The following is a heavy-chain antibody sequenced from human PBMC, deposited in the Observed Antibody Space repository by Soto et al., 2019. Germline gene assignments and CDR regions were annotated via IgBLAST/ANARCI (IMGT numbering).Heavy chain of an antibody. CDR3: ARGGRTLTTREYWQH. CDR2: INPNSGGT. V-gene: IGHV1-2*02. J-gene: IGHJ1*01. D-gene: IGHD4-17*01. CDR1: GYTFTGYY. Sequence: QVQLVQSGAEVKKPGASVKVSCKASGYTFTGYYMHWVRQAPGQGLEWMGWINPNSGGTNYAQKFQGRVTMTRDTSISPADMELSRLRSDDTAVYYCARGGRTLTTREYWQHWVQGTLVTVSS.